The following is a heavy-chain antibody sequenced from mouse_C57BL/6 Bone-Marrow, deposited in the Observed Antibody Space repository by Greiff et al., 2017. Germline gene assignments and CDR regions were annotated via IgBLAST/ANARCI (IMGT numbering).Heavy chain of an antibody. CDR2: ICTGSGST. CDR1: GYTFTSYW. D-gene: IGHD2-4*01. CDR3: AREGIYYEYSWFAY. Sequence: VQLQQPGAELVKPGASVKMSCKASGYTFTSYWITWVQQTPGQGLEWVGDICTGSGSTNYNENFKSKATMTVDTSSSTAYMQLSSLTSEDSAVYYCAREGIYYEYSWFAYWGQGTLVTVSA. J-gene: IGHJ3*01. V-gene: IGHV1-55*01.